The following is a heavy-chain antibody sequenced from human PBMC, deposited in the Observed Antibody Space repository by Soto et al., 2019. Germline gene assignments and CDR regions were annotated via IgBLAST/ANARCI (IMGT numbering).Heavy chain of an antibody. CDR1: GGSISSYY. J-gene: IGHJ5*02. CDR3: ARTYRNWFDP. D-gene: IGHD2-2*01. CDR2: IHYSGST. V-gene: IGHV4-59*01. Sequence: PSETLSLTCTVSGGSISSYYWSWIRQPPGKGLEWIGLIHYSGSTSYNLSLKSRVAISLDTSKNQFSLKLSSVTAADTAMYYCARTYRNWFDPWGQGTLVTVSS.